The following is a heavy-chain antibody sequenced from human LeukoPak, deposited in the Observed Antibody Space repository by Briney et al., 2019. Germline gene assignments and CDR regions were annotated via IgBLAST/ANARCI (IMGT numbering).Heavy chain of an antibody. V-gene: IGHV4-61*02. CDR1: GGSISSGSYY. J-gene: IGHJ4*02. Sequence: PSETLSLTCTVSGGSISSGSYYWSWIRQPAGKGLEWIGRIYTSGSTNYNPSLKSRVTISVDTSKNQFSLKLSSVTAADTAVYYCARRHLGGWKYFDHWGQGTLVTVSS. CDR3: ARRHLGGWKYFDH. CDR2: IYTSGST. D-gene: IGHD6-19*01.